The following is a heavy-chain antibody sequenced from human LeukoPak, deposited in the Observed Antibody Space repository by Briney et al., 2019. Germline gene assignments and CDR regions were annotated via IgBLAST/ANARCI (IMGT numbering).Heavy chain of an antibody. V-gene: IGHV4-59*08. CDR2: IYYSGST. CDR1: GGSISSYY. Sequence: SETLSLTCTVSGGSISSYYWSWIRQPPVKGLEWIGYIYYSGSTNYNPSLKSRVTISVDTSKNQFSLKLSSVTAADTAVYYCARHNLFFDDSSGYYDYWGQGTLVTVSS. CDR3: ARHNLFFDDSSGYYDY. D-gene: IGHD3-22*01. J-gene: IGHJ4*02.